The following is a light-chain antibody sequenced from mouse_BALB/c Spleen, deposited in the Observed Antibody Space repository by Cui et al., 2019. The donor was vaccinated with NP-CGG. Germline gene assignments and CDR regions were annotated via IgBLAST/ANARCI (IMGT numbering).Light chain of an antibody. Sequence: QIVLTQSPAIMYAPPGEKVTMTCSANSSVSYMHWYQQKPGSSPRLWIYLTFNLASGVPARFSGSGSGTSYSLSISSMEAEDAATYYCQQWSSNPPTFGSGTKLEIK. CDR2: LTF. CDR1: SSVSY. J-gene: IGKJ4*01. CDR3: QQWSSNPPT. V-gene: IGKV4-71*01.